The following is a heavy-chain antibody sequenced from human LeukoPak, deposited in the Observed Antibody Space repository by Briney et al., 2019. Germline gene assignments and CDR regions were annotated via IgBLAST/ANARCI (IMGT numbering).Heavy chain of an antibody. CDR3: ARDGVGATAGPADVFDI. Sequence: GGSLRLSCAASGFTFSTHSINWVRQAPGKGLEWVSYISSSGSATHYADSVKGRFTISRDNAENSLYPQMNSLRAEDTAVYYCARDGVGATAGPADVFDIWGQGTMVTVSS. CDR1: GFTFSTHS. D-gene: IGHD1-26*01. J-gene: IGHJ3*02. V-gene: IGHV3-48*01. CDR2: ISSSGSAT.